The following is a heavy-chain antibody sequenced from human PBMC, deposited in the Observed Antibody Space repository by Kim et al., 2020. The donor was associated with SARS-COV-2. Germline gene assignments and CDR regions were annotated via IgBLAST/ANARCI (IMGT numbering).Heavy chain of an antibody. V-gene: IGHV3-7*03. Sequence: GGSLRLSCAASGFTFSNYWMSWVRQAPGKGLEWLAKIDEDGRGKYYVESMKGRITISRDNAKNSLYLQTNSLRVEDTAVYFCVRGGCSRLWDPWGQGTL. CDR1: GFTFSNYW. J-gene: IGHJ5*02. D-gene: IGHD6-13*01. CDR2: IDEDGRGK. CDR3: VRGGCSRLWDP.